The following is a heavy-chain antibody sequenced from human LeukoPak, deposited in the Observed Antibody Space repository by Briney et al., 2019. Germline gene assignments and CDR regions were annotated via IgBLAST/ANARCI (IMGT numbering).Heavy chain of an antibody. V-gene: IGHV3-48*04. J-gene: IGHJ4*02. D-gene: IGHD2-2*03. CDR3: AREMDIVVVPAPAAGNPEGDY. CDR1: GFTFSSYA. Sequence: PGGSLRLSCAASGFTFSSYAMSWVRQAPGKGLEWVSYISSSGSTIYYADSVKGRFTISRDNAKNSLYLQMNSLRAEDTAVYYCAREMDIVVVPAPAAGNPEGDYWGQGTLVTVSS. CDR2: ISSSGSTI.